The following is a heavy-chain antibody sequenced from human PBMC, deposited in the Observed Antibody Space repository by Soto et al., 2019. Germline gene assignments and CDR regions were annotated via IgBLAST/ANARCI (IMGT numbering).Heavy chain of an antibody. CDR1: GGSISSSSYY. CDR2: IYHSGST. CDR3: ARNRRRVILLRYYGMDV. V-gene: IGHV4-39*07. J-gene: IGHJ6*02. D-gene: IGHD2-21*01. Sequence: TSETLSLTCTVSGGSISSSSYYWGWIRQPPGKGLEWIGSIYHSGSTNYNPSLKSRVTISVDKSKNQFSLKLSSVTAADTAVYYCARNRRRVILLRYYGMDVWGQGTTVTVSS.